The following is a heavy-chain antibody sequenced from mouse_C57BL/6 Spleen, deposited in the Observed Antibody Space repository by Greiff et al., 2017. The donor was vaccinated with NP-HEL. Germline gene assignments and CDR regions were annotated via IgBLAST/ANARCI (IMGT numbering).Heavy chain of an antibody. V-gene: IGHV1-5*01. D-gene: IGHD1-1*01. CDR2: IYPGNSDT. CDR3: TRYYYGSSSYAMDY. CDR1: GYTFTSYW. J-gene: IGHJ4*01. Sequence: VHVKQSGTVLARPGASVKMSCKTSGYTFTSYWMHWVKQRPGQGLEWIGAIYPGNSDTSYNQKFKGKAKLTAVTSASTAYMELSSLTNEDSAVYYCTRYYYGSSSYAMDYWGQGTSVTVSS.